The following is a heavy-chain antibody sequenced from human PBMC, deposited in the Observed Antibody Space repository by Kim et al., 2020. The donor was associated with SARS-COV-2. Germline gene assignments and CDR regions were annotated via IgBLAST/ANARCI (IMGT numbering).Heavy chain of an antibody. D-gene: IGHD2-2*01. Sequence: LKSRVTISVDTSKNQFSLKLSSVTAADTAVYYCARHGWDIVVVPAAYFDYWGQGTLVTVSS. CDR3: ARHGWDIVVVPAAYFDY. J-gene: IGHJ4*02. V-gene: IGHV4-39*01.